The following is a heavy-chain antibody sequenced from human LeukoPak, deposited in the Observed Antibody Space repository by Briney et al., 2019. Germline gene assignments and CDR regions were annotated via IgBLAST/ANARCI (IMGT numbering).Heavy chain of an antibody. CDR3: ARVFRSSWYVYFDY. D-gene: IGHD6-13*01. CDR2: INHSGST. J-gene: IGHJ4*02. CDR1: GGSFSGYY. V-gene: IGHV4-34*01. Sequence: PSETLSLTCAVYGGSFSGYYWSWIRQPPGKGLEWIGEINHSGSTNYNPSLKSRVTISVDTSKNQFSLKLSSVTAADTAVYYCARVFRSSWYVYFDYWGQGTLVTVSS.